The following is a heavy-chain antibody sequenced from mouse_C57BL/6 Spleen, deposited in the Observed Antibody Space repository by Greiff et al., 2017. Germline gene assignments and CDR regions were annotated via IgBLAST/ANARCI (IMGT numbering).Heavy chain of an antibody. D-gene: IGHD2-5*01. CDR3: ARGGAYYSNYDWFAY. Sequence: EVNLVESGGGLVKPGGSLKLSCAASGFTFSSYAMSWVRQTPEKRLEWVATISAGGSYTYYPDNVKGRFTISRDNAKNNLYLHMSHLKSEDTAMYYCARGGAYYSNYDWFAYWGQGTLVTVSA. CDR1: GFTFSSYA. J-gene: IGHJ3*01. V-gene: IGHV5-4*03. CDR2: ISAGGSYT.